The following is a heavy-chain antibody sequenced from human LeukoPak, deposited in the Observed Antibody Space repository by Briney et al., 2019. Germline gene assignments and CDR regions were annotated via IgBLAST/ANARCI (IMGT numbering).Heavy chain of an antibody. Sequence: SETLSLTCTVSGGSISSYYWSWIRQPAGKGLEWIGRIYTSGSTNYNPSLKSRATMSVDTSKNQFSLKLSSVTAADTAVYYCAREGALRFLERLPRLAFDYWGQGTLVTVSS. CDR1: GGSISSYY. D-gene: IGHD3-3*01. J-gene: IGHJ4*02. CDR3: AREGALRFLERLPRLAFDY. V-gene: IGHV4-4*07. CDR2: IYTSGST.